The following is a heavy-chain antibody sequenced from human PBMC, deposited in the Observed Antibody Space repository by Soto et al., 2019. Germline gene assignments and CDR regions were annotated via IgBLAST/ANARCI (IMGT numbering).Heavy chain of an antibody. CDR2: IKAGNGNT. Sequence: ASVKVSCKASGYTLTTFPMHWVRQAPGQRLEWMGWIKAGNGNTEYSQKFQGRVTITSDTSASTAYMELSSLRSEDTAVYYCARSIVVVTALDYWGQGTLVTVSS. D-gene: IGHD2-21*02. J-gene: IGHJ4*02. CDR1: GYTLTTFP. CDR3: ARSIVVVTALDY. V-gene: IGHV1-3*01.